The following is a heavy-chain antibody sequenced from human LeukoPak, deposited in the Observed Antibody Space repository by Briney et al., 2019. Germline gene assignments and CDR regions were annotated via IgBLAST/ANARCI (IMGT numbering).Heavy chain of an antibody. CDR2: ISSNGGSA. CDR1: GFTFSSYA. D-gene: IGHD3-9*01. CDR3: ARERSQLRYFDWLVDY. Sequence: GGSLRLSCAASGFTFSSYAMHWVRQAPGKGLEYVSAISSNGGSAYYANSVKGRFTISRDNSKNTLYLQMGSLRAEDMAVYYCARERSQLRYFDWLVDYWGQGTLVTVSS. J-gene: IGHJ4*02. V-gene: IGHV3-64*01.